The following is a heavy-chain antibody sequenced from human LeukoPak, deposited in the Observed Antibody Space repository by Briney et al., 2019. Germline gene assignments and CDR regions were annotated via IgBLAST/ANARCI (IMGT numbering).Heavy chain of an antibody. CDR3: AREEYYYDSSGYSMWYFQH. V-gene: IGHV3-53*01. CDR1: GFTVSSNY. D-gene: IGHD3-22*01. CDR2: IYSGGST. J-gene: IGHJ1*01. Sequence: GGSLRLSCAASGFTVSSNYMSWVRQAPGKGLEWVSVIYSGGSTYYADSVKGRFTISRDNSKNTLYLQMNSLGAEDTAVYYCAREEYYYDSSGYSMWYFQHWGQGTLVTVSS.